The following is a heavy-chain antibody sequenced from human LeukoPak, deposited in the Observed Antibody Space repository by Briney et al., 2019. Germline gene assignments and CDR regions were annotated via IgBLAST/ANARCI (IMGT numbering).Heavy chain of an antibody. D-gene: IGHD5-24*01. V-gene: IGHV4-59*08. CDR3: ARRMATRPYYFDS. CDR2: IYYSGST. CDR1: GGSISSYY. Sequence: SETLSLTCTVSGGSISSYYWSWIRQPPGRGLEWIGYIYYSGSTNYNPSLKSRVTISVDTSKNQFSLKLNSVTAADTAVYYCARRMATRPYYFDSWGQGTLVTVSS. J-gene: IGHJ4*02.